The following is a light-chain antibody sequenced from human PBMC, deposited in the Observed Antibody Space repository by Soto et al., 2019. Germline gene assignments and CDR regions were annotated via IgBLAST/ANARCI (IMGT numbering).Light chain of an antibody. CDR2: KAS. J-gene: IGKJ4*01. CDR3: QQDNSYPLT. Sequence: DIQMTQSPSTLSASVGDRVTITCRASQSISTWLAWYQQKPGKAPKLLIYKASSLESGVSSRFSGSGSGTEFTLTISSLQPDDCATYYCQQDNSYPLTFGGGTTVEIK. CDR1: QSISTW. V-gene: IGKV1-5*03.